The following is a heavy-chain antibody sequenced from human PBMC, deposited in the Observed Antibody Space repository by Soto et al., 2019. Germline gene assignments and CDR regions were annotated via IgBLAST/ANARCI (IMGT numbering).Heavy chain of an antibody. Sequence: PGGSLRLSCAASGFTVSSNYMSWVRQAPRKGLEWVSIIDSGGSTYYADSVKGRFTISRDNSKSTLYLQMNSLRAEDTALYYCAKGRSYYYYYGVDVGGQEPTVTVS. CDR2: IDSGGST. CDR1: GFTVSSNY. J-gene: IGHJ6*02. V-gene: IGHV3-53*01. CDR3: AKGRSYYYYYGVDV.